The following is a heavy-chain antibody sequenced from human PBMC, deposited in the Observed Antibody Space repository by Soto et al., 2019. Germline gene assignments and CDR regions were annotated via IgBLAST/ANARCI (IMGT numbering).Heavy chain of an antibody. CDR2: IIPILGIA. V-gene: IGHV1-69*08. CDR1: GGTFSSYT. Sequence: QVQLVQSGAEVKKPGSSVKVSCKASGGTFSSYTISWVRQAPGQGLEWMGRIIPILGIANYAQKFQGRVTITADKSTSTDYMELSSLRSEDTAVYYCARDRGITMVRGDAFDIWGQGTMVTVSS. J-gene: IGHJ3*02. CDR3: ARDRGITMVRGDAFDI. D-gene: IGHD3-10*01.